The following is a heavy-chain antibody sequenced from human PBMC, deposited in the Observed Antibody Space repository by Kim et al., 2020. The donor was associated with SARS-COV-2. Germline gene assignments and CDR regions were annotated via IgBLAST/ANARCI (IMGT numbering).Heavy chain of an antibody. J-gene: IGHJ5*02. D-gene: IGHD3-16*01. CDR2: ISYSRTS. CDR1: GDSIVSRGTDY. Sequence: SETLSLTCTVSGDSIVSRGTDYWGWIRQSPRNGLEWIASISYSRTSYYNPSLKSRVAISVDTSKNQISLKLSSVTAADTALYYCARRPENWVSAFDTWGQGTLVTVSS. V-gene: IGHV4-39*01. CDR3: ARRPENWVSAFDT.